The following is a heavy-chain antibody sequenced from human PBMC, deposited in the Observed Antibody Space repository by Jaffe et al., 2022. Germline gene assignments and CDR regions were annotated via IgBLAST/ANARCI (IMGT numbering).Heavy chain of an antibody. Sequence: EVQLVESGGGLVKPGGSLRLSCAASGFTFSSYSMNWVRQAPGKGLEWVSSISSSSSYIYYADSVKGRFTISRDNAKNSLYLQMNSLRAEDTAVYYCARDPYLGYCSSTSCYAGPHFDYWGQGTLVTVSS. J-gene: IGHJ4*02. CDR1: GFTFSSYS. D-gene: IGHD2-2*01. CDR2: ISSSSSYI. V-gene: IGHV3-21*01. CDR3: ARDPYLGYCSSTSCYAGPHFDY.